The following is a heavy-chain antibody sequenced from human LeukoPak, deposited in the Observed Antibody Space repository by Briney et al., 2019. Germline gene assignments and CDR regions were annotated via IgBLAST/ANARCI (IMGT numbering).Heavy chain of an antibody. Sequence: PSETLSLTCAVYGGSFSGYYWSWIRQPPGKGLEWIGEINHSGSTNYNPSLKSRVTISVDTSKNQFSLKLSSVTAADTAVYYCARGRAGPGGYWGQGTLVTVPS. J-gene: IGHJ4*02. V-gene: IGHV4-34*01. CDR1: GGSFSGYY. D-gene: IGHD3-10*01. CDR3: ARGRAGPGGY. CDR2: INHSGST.